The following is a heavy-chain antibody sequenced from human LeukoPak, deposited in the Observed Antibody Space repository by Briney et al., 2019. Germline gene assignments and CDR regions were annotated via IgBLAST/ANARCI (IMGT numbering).Heavy chain of an antibody. CDR3: ARRITMIVVVPRHVETNWFDP. Sequence: ASVKVSCKASGYTFTGYYMHWVRQAPGQGLEWMGWINPNSGGTNYAQKFQGRVTMTRDTSISTAYMELSRLRSDDTAVYYCARRITMIVVVPRHVETNWFDPWGQGTLVTVSS. CDR1: GYTFTGYY. CDR2: INPNSGGT. V-gene: IGHV1-2*02. D-gene: IGHD3-22*01. J-gene: IGHJ5*02.